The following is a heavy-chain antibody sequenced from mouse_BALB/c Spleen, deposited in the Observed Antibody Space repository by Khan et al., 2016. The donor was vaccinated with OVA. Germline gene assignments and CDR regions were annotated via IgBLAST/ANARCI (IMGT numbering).Heavy chain of an antibody. CDR1: GYTFTNYW. V-gene: IGHV1-69*02. CDR3: TRGDPGNFDY. J-gene: IGHJ2*01. CDR2: IYPSDSYP. D-gene: IGHD2-13*01. Sequence: QVQLQQSGAELVRPGASVKLSCKTSGYTFTNYWINWVKQRPGQGLEWIGNIYPSDSYPNYNQKFKDKATLTVDKSSSTAYMQLTSPTSEDSAVYYCTRGDPGNFDYWGHGTTLTVSS.